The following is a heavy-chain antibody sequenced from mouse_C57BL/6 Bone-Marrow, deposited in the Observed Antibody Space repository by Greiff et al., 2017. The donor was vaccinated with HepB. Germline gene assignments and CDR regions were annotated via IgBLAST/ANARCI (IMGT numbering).Heavy chain of an antibody. D-gene: IGHD1-2*01. Sequence: VQLQQSGAELVRPGASVTLSCKASGYTFTDYEMHWVKQTPVHGLEWIGAIDPETGGTAYNQKFKGKAILTADKSSSTAYMELRSLTSEDSAVYCCTREGITTAAYWGQGTLVTVSA. V-gene: IGHV1-15*01. CDR1: GYTFTDYE. J-gene: IGHJ3*01. CDR2: IDPETGGT. CDR3: TREGITTAAY.